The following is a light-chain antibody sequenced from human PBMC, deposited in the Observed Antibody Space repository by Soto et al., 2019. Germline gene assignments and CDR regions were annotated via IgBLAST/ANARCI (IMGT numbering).Light chain of an antibody. J-gene: IGKJ3*01. CDR2: GTS. V-gene: IGKV3-20*01. Sequence: IVMTQSPATLSVSPGERATLSCRASESISSHLAWYQQKPGQAPRLLIYGTSSRATGIPDRFSGSGSGTDFTLTISRLEPEDFAVYYCQQYGTSLFSFGPGTKVDI. CDR1: ESISSH. CDR3: QQYGTSLFS.